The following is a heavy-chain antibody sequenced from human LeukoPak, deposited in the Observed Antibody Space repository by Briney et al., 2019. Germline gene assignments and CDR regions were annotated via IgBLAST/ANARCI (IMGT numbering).Heavy chain of an antibody. J-gene: IGHJ4*02. CDR2: INPNSGGT. CDR1: GYTYTCSY. V-gene: IGHV1-2*02. CDR3: ARDPRWGYDSLSLGYFYS. Sequence: ASVKVSCKASGYTYTCSYMHWVRQAPGQGLEWMGWINPNSGGTNYAKQFQGRVTMTRETSISTAYMELSSRRSDDTAVYYCARDPRWGYDSLSLGYFYSWGQGTLVTVFS. D-gene: IGHD5-12*01.